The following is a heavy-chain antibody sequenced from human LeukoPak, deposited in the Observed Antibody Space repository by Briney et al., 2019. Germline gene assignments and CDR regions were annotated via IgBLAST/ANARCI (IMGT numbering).Heavy chain of an antibody. D-gene: IGHD2-15*01. CDR2: IDSDGSGT. V-gene: IGHV3-74*01. Sequence: PGGSLRLSCAASGFTFSNYCMHWVRQVPGKGLVWVSRIDSDGSGTVYAASVKGRFTISRDNAKNMLYLQMNSLRAEDTAVYYCARGPVGLSALDSWGQGTLVTVSS. J-gene: IGHJ4*02. CDR3: ARGPVGLSALDS. CDR1: GFTFSNYC.